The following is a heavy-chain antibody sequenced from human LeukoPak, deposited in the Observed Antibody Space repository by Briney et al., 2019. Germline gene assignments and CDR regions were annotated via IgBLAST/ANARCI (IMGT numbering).Heavy chain of an antibody. CDR1: GYTFTSYY. V-gene: IGHV1-46*01. D-gene: IGHD3-3*01. J-gene: IGHJ4*02. CDR3: ARADYDFWSGHEFDY. Sequence: ASVKVSCKASGYTFTSYYMHWVRQAPGQGLEWMGIINPSGGSTSYAQKFQGRVTMTRDTSTSTVYMELSSLRPEDTAVYYCARADYDFWSGHEFDYWGQGTLVTVSS. CDR2: INPSGGST.